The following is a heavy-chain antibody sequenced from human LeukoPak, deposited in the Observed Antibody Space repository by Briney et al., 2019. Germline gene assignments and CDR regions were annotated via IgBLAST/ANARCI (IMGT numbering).Heavy chain of an antibody. CDR3: ARVISGWYYVGFDY. J-gene: IGHJ4*02. V-gene: IGHV1-2*02. CDR1: GYTFTGYY. CDR2: INPNSGGT. Sequence: ASVKVSCKASGYTFTGYYMHWVRQAPGQGLEWMGWINPNSGGTNYAQKFQGRVTMTRDTSISTAYMELSRLRSDDTAVYYCARVISGWYYVGFDYWGQGTLVTVSS. D-gene: IGHD6-19*01.